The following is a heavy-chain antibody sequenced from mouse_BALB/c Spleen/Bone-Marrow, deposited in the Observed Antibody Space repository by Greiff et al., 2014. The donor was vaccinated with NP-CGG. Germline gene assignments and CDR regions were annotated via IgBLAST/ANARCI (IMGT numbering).Heavy chain of an antibody. J-gene: IGHJ2*01. CDR3: ARHGGSRGYYFDY. CDR2: ISNGGGST. Sequence: EVQLQESGGGLVQPGGSLKLSCAASGFTFSSYTMSWVRQTPEKRLEWVAYISNGGGSTYYPDTVKGRFTISRDNAKNTRYLQMSSMKSEDTTMYYCARHGGSRGYYFDYWGQGTTLTVSS. D-gene: IGHD1-1*01. V-gene: IGHV5-12-2*01. CDR1: GFTFSSYT.